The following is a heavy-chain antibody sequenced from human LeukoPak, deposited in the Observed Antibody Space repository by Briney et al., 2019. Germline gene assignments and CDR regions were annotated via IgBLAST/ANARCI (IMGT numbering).Heavy chain of an antibody. D-gene: IGHD3-3*01. CDR1: GGSFSGYY. CDR2: INHSGST. Sequence: SETLSLTCAVYGGSFSGYYWSWIRQPPGKGLEWIGEINHSGSTNYNPSLKSRVTISVDTSKNQFSLKLSSVTAADTAVYYCARSYYDFWDYWGQGTLVTVSS. CDR3: ARSYYDFWDY. V-gene: IGHV4-34*01. J-gene: IGHJ4*02.